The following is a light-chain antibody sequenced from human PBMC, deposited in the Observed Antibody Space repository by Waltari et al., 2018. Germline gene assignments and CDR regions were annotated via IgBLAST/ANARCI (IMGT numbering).Light chain of an antibody. CDR3: ISYAGNNKYV. J-gene: IGLJ1*01. CDR1: SSDVGAYNY. CDR2: EVT. Sequence: QSALTQPPSASGSPGQSVTISCTGTSSDVGAYNYVSWYQQYPDKAPKLMISEVTKRPSGVPDRFSGSKSGNTASLTVSGLQAEDEADYYCISYAGNNKYVLGAGTKVTVL. V-gene: IGLV2-8*01.